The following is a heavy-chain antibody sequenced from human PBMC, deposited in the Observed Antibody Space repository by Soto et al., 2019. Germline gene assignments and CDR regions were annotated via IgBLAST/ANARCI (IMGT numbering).Heavy chain of an antibody. D-gene: IGHD2-2*01. CDR3: AGGIVLLPAARYYYYYGMDV. CDR1: GYTFTSYD. J-gene: IGHJ6*02. V-gene: IGHV1-8*01. CDR2: MNPNSGNT. Sequence: QVQLVQSGAEVKKPGASVKVSCKASGYTFTSYDIKWVRQATGQGLEWMGWMNPNSGNTGYAQKFQGRVTMTRNTSISTAYMELSSLRSEDTAVYYCAGGIVLLPAARYYYYYGMDVRGQGTTVTVSS.